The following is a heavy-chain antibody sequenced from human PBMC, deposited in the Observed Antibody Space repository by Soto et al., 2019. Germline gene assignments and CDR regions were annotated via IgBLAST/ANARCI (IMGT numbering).Heavy chain of an antibody. V-gene: IGHV3-72*01. D-gene: IGHD4-17*01. CDR3: ARVGDDYGDYGYFDY. CDR1: GFTFSDHC. CDR2: TRNKANSYTT. J-gene: IGHJ4*02. Sequence: EVQLVESGGGLVQPGGSLRLSCAASGFTFSDHCMDWVRQAPGKGLEWVGRTRNKANSYTTEYAASVKGRFTISRDDSKNSLYLQMNSLKTEDTAVYYCARVGDDYGDYGYFDYWGQGTLVTVSS.